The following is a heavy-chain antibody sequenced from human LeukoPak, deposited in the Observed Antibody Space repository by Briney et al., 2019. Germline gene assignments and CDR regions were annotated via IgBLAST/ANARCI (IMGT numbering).Heavy chain of an antibody. CDR2: INPSGGST. CDR3: ARDDSDDSSGYGAFDI. V-gene: IGHV1-46*01. D-gene: IGHD3-22*01. CDR1: GYTFTSYY. J-gene: IGHJ3*02. Sequence: ASVKVSCKASGYTFTSYYMHWVRQAPGQGLEWMGIINPSGGSTSYAQKFQGRVTMTRDTSTSTVYMELSSLRSEDTAVYYCARDDSDDSSGYGAFDIWAKGQWSPSLQ.